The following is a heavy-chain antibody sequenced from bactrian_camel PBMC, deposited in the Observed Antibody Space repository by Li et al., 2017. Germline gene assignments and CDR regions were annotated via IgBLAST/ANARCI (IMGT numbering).Heavy chain of an antibody. CDR1: GYTYTSAC. D-gene: IGHD1*01. CDR3: AARHNLGLCYLLPERFPH. Sequence: HVQLVESGGGSVQAGGSLRLSCVGSGYTYTSACMGWIRQAPGKEREAVAVIYTGGGSTYYADSVKGRFTISKDNAADTLYLQMNSLNPEDTAMYYCAARHNLGLCYLLPERFPHWGQGTQVTVS. J-gene: IGHJ4*01. V-gene: IGHV3S1*01. CDR2: IYTGGGST.